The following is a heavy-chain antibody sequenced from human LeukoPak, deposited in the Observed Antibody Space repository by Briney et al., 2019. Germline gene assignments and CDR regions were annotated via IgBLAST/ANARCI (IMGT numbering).Heavy chain of an antibody. Sequence: GGSLRLSRAASGFTFSTYGMHWVRQAPGKGLEWVSYISSSGRTIYYADSVKGRFTISRDNAKNSLYLQMNSLRAEDTAVYYCASSDYWGQGTLVTVSS. CDR2: ISSSGRTI. J-gene: IGHJ4*02. CDR3: ASSDY. V-gene: IGHV3-48*04. CDR1: GFTFSTYG.